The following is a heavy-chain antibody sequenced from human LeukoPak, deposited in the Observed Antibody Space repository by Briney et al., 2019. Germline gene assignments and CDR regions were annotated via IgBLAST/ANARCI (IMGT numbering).Heavy chain of an antibody. CDR3: ARHMVLGGPSHFEH. J-gene: IGHJ1*01. D-gene: IGHD2-8*01. V-gene: IGHV5-10-1*01. CDR2: IDPSDSYT. Sequence: GESLLLYCKGSGYCYTSYWINWVRQMPGEGLEWMGRIDPSDSYTNYSPSFQGHVTISADKSISTAYLQWSSPKASDTAMYYCARHMVLGGPSHFEHWAQGTLVTVSS. CDR1: GYCYTSYW.